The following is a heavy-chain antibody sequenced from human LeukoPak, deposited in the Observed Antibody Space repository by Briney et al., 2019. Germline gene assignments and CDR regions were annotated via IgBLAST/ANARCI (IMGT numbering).Heavy chain of an antibody. J-gene: IGHJ4*02. Sequence: ASVKVSCKASVYTFTGYYMHWVRQAPGQGLEWMGWINPNSGGTNYARKFQGRVTMTRDTSISTAYMELSRLRSDDTAVYYCARVALDCSGGSCYFTYFDYWGQGTMVTVSS. CDR1: VYTFTGYY. CDR2: INPNSGGT. V-gene: IGHV1-2*02. CDR3: ARVALDCSGGSCYFTYFDY. D-gene: IGHD2-15*01.